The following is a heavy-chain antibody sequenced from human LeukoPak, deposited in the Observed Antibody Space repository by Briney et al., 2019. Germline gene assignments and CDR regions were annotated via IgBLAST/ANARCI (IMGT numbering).Heavy chain of an antibody. CDR1: GDSISSVDY. V-gene: IGHV4-38-2*02. Sequence: SETLSLTCTVSGDSISSVDYCGWSLQPPGKGLEWIGSIYHSGSTYYNPSLKSRVTMSVDTSKNQFSLKLSSVTAADTAVYYCARADSSGWYYFDYWGQGTLVTVSS. J-gene: IGHJ4*02. D-gene: IGHD3-22*01. CDR3: ARADSSGWYYFDY. CDR2: IYHSGST.